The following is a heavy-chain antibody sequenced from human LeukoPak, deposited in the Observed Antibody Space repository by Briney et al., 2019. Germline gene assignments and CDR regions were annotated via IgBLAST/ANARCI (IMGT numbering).Heavy chain of an antibody. CDR3: AKNRGHCVNGVCHNYYYMDV. CDR2: VSGSAGRT. Sequence: GGSLRLSCAASGFTFSSYAMTWVRQAPGKGLEWVSTVSGSAGRTDYADSVKGRFTISRDNLKNTLYLQMNSRRAEDTAVYYCAKNRGHCVNGVCHNYYYMDVWGKGTTVTVSS. J-gene: IGHJ6*03. V-gene: IGHV3-23*01. CDR1: GFTFSSYA. D-gene: IGHD2-8*01.